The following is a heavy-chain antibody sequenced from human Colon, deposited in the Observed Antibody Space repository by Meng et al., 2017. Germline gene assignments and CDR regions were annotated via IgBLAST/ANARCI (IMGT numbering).Heavy chain of an antibody. CDR3: GRDQGRQLINH. D-gene: IGHD1-1*01. V-gene: IGHV4-4*02. CDR1: GGTITSSNW. J-gene: IGHJ4*02. CDR2: IDLSGKT. Sequence: QVQVPGWGPGLGKPAGALPLTRAVSGGTITSSNWWSWVRQAPGKGMEWIGQIDLSGKTDYNPSLKSRVVISVDRSKNQFSLNLSSVTAADTAVYYCGRDQGRQLINHWGQGTLVTVSS.